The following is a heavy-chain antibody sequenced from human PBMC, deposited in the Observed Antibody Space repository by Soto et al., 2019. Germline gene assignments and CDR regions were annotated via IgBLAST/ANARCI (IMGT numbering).Heavy chain of an antibody. V-gene: IGHV1-3*01. CDR2: INASSGNT. Sequence: SKSPGFAKTVYLVHCVRKDQGQRLEWMGGINASSGNTKYSQKFQGRVTMTRDTSRSTAYMELSSLRSEDTSVCYCARGIKYGDYSRWFDPWGPGTLVTVSS. CDR3: ARGIKYGDYSRWFDP. J-gene: IGHJ5*02. CDR1: GFAKTVYL. D-gene: IGHD4-17*01.